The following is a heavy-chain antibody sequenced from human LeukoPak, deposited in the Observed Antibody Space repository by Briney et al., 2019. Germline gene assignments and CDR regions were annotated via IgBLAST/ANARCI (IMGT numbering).Heavy chain of an antibody. CDR3: ARAHSGPGAFGI. Sequence: GGSLRLSCSDSAFTVSNNYMSWVRQAPGKGLEWVSVIYSGGTTNYADSVKDRFTISRDNSKNTLYLQMNSLRAEDTAVYYCARAHSGPGAFGIWGQGTMVTVSS. D-gene: IGHD1-26*01. CDR2: IYSGGTT. J-gene: IGHJ3*02. V-gene: IGHV3-66*01. CDR1: AFTVSNNY.